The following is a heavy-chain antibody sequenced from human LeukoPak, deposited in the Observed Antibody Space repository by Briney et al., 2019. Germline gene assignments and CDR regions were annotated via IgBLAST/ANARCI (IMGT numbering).Heavy chain of an antibody. Sequence: PGGSLRLSCAASGFTFSTSTMNWVRQAPGKGLEWVSSISSNNDYIYYADSVKGRFTISRDNAKNSLYLQMNSLRAEDTAVYYCAKDRETYEYTFDYWGQGTLVTVSS. V-gene: IGHV3-21*01. CDR3: AKDRETYEYTFDY. J-gene: IGHJ4*02. D-gene: IGHD6-6*01. CDR2: ISSNNDYI. CDR1: GFTFSTST.